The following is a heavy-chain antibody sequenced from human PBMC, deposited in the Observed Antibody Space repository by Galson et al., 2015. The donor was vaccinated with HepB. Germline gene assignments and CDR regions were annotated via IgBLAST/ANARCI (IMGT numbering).Heavy chain of an antibody. CDR3: ARDLDTAMVGFDY. J-gene: IGHJ4*02. CDR1: GFTFSSYW. CDR2: IKQDGSEK. D-gene: IGHD5-18*01. Sequence: SLRLSCAASGFTFSSYWMSWVRQAPGKGLEWVANIKQDGSEKYYVDSVKGRFTISRDNAKNSLYLQMNSLRAEDTAVYYCARDLDTAMVGFDYWGQGTLVTVSS. V-gene: IGHV3-7*03.